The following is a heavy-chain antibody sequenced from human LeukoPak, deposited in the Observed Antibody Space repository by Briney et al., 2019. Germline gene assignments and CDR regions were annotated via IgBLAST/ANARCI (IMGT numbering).Heavy chain of an antibody. CDR2: ISSDGSST. CDR1: GFTFSGFW. CDR3: ARVVSGYTDSWFDP. Sequence: GGSLRLSCAASGFTFSGFWMHWVRQAPGKGLGWVSRISSDGSSTSYASAEKGRTTISRDNAKNTLYLQMSSLRAEDTAVYYCARVVSGYTDSWFDPWGQGTLVTVSS. J-gene: IGHJ5*02. D-gene: IGHD3-22*01. V-gene: IGHV3-74*01.